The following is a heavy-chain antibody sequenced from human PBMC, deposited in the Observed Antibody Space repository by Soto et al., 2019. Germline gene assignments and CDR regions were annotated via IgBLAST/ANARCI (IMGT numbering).Heavy chain of an antibody. CDR2: IIPIFGTA. CDR1: GGTFSSYA. D-gene: IGHD6-19*01. J-gene: IGHJ5*02. V-gene: IGHV1-69*13. CDR3: ARVGSYSSGPGENRLVP. Sequence: ASVKISCKASGGTFSSYAISWARQAPGQGLEWMGGIIPIFGTANYAQKFQGRVTITADESTSTAYMELSSLRSEDTAVYYCARVGSYSSGPGENRLVPSREGTPVTVS.